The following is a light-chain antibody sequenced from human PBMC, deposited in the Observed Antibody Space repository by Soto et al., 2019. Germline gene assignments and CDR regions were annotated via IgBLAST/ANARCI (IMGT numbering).Light chain of an antibody. J-gene: IGLJ1*01. Sequence: QSALTQPASVSGSPGQSITTSCTGTSSDVGSYNYVSWYQQHPGKAPKVMIYDVSNRPSGVSYRFSGSKSGNTASLTISGLQAEDEADYYCSSYTTSSTYVFGTGTKVTVL. CDR1: SSDVGSYNY. CDR3: SSYTTSSTYV. CDR2: DVS. V-gene: IGLV2-14*01.